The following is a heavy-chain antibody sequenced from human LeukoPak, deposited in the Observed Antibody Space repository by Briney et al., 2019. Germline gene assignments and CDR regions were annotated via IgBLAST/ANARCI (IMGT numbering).Heavy chain of an antibody. CDR2: IYSSGST. D-gene: IGHD3-10*01. Sequence: SETLSLTCTVSGDSISSSSYYWTWIRQPAGKGLEWLGRIYSSGSTNYNPSLESRFTMSVDTAKKQFSLKVRSMTAADTALYYCARGAYYGSGNVFDLWGQGTMVTVSS. CDR1: GDSISSSSYY. V-gene: IGHV4-61*02. J-gene: IGHJ3*01. CDR3: ARGAYYGSGNVFDL.